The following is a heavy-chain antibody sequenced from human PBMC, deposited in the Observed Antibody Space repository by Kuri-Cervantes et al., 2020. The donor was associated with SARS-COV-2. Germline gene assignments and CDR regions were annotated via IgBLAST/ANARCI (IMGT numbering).Heavy chain of an antibody. CDR2: INAGNGNT. CDR3: ARTYCSSTSCSPGDY. CDR1: GYTFTSYA. J-gene: IGHJ4*02. D-gene: IGHD2-2*01. Sequence: ASVKVSCKASGYTFTSYAMHWVCQAPGQRLEWMGWINAGNGNTKYSQKFQGRVTITRDTSASTAYMELSSLRSEDTAVYYCARTYCSSTSCSPGDYWGQGTLVTVSS. V-gene: IGHV1-3*01.